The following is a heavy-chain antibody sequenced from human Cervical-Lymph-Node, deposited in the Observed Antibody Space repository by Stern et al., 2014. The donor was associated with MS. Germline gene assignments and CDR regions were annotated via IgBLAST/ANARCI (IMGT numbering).Heavy chain of an antibody. CDR1: GYTFTSYD. CDR3: ARRGRWMATITSDY. CDR2: MNPNSGNT. D-gene: IGHD5-24*01. Sequence: VQLVESGAEVKKPGASVKVSCKASGYTFTSYDINWVRQATGQGLEWMGWMNPNSGNTGYAQKFQGRVTMTRNTSISTAYMELSSLRSEDTAVYYCARRGRWMATITSDYWGQGTLVTVSS. J-gene: IGHJ4*02. V-gene: IGHV1-8*01.